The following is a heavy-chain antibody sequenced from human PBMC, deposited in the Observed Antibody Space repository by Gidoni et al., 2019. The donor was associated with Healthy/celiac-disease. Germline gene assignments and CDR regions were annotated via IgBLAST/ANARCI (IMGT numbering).Heavy chain of an antibody. CDR2: ISWNSGSI. V-gene: IGHV3-9*01. CDR1: GFTFDDYA. CDR3: AKDGSSGYYSYWYFDL. D-gene: IGHD3-22*01. Sequence: EVQLLESGGGLVQPGRSLRLSCAASGFTFDDYAMHWVRQAPGKGLEWVSGISWNSGSIGYADSVKGRFTISRDNAKNSLYLQMNSLRAEDTALYYCAKDGSSGYYSYWYFDLWGRGTLVTVSS. J-gene: IGHJ2*01.